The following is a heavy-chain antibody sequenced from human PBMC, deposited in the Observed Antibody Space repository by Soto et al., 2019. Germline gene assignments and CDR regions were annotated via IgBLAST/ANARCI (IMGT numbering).Heavy chain of an antibody. J-gene: IGHJ4*02. V-gene: IGHV3-30*18. Sequence: PGGSLRLSCAASGFTFSSYGMHWVRQAPGKGLEWVAVISYDGSNKYYADSVKGRFTISRDNSKNTLYLQMNSLRAEDTAVYYCAKGRYNWNYVIDYWGQGTLVTVSS. CDR3: AKGRYNWNYVIDY. CDR1: GFTFSSYG. CDR2: ISYDGSNK. D-gene: IGHD1-7*01.